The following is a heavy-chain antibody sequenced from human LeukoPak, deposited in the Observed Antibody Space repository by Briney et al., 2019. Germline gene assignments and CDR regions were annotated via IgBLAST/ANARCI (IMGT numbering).Heavy chain of an antibody. V-gene: IGHV4-59*01. D-gene: IGHD2-15*01. CDR2: IYYTGST. J-gene: IGHJ1*01. Sequence: SETLSLTCTVSGGSISTYYWSWIRQPPRKGLEWIGYIYYTGSTNYNPSLKSRVTMPVDASKNQFSLKLTSVTAADTAVYYCVRVSCSGGTCLSPDWGQGTLVTVSS. CDR3: VRVSCSGGTCLSPD. CDR1: GGSISTYY.